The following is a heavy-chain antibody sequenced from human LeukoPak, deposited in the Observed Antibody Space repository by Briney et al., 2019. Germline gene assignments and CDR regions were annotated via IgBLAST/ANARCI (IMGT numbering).Heavy chain of an antibody. CDR3: ARLCGYDFWSGYYPYYFDY. Sequence: SETLSLTCTVSGGSISSSSYYWGWIRQPPGKGLEWTGSIYYSGSTYYNPSLKSRVTISVDTSKNQFSLKLSSVTAADTAVYYCARLCGYDFWSGYYPYYFDYWGQGTLVTVSS. V-gene: IGHV4-39*01. CDR1: GGSISSSSYY. D-gene: IGHD3-3*01. J-gene: IGHJ4*02. CDR2: IYYSGST.